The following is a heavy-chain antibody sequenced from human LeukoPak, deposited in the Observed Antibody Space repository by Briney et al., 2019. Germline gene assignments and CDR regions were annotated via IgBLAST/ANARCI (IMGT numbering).Heavy chain of an antibody. CDR1: GDSISSSSYY. Sequence: SETLSLTCTVSGDSISSSSYYWAWIRQPPGKGLEWIGTISYSGSTYYNPSLKSRVTISVDTSKIQFSLKLSSVTAADTAVYYCARPGKVSGVYYYYMDVWGKGTTVTVSS. D-gene: IGHD3-10*01. V-gene: IGHV4-39*01. CDR3: ARPGKVSGVYYYYMDV. CDR2: ISYSGST. J-gene: IGHJ6*03.